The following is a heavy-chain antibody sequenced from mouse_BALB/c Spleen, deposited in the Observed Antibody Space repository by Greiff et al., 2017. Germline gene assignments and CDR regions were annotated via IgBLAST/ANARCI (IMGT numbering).Heavy chain of an antibody. V-gene: IGHV3-2*02. CDR2: ISYSGST. CDR1: GYSITSDYA. J-gene: IGHJ3*01. Sequence: EVQLQESGPGLVKPSQSLSLTCTVTGYSITSDYAWNWIRQFPGNKLEWMGYISYSGSTSYNPSLKSRISITRDTSKNQFFLQLNSVTTEDTATYYCARRGRSWFAYWGQGTPVTVSA. CDR3: ARRGRSWFAY.